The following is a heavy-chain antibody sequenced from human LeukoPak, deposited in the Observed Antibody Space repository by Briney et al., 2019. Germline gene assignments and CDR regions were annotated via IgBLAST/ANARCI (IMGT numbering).Heavy chain of an antibody. CDR1: GYTFSGFY. CDR3: AIQPWGSGNNWYFDL. CDR2: ISPNSGGT. D-gene: IGHD7-27*01. Sequence: ASVKVSRKPSGYTFSGFYIHWVRQAPGQGLEWMGWISPNSGGTDYAQRFQGRATMTRDTSISTAYMELSSLRSDDTAVYYCAIQPWGSGNNWYFDLWGRGTLVTVSS. J-gene: IGHJ2*01. V-gene: IGHV1-2*02.